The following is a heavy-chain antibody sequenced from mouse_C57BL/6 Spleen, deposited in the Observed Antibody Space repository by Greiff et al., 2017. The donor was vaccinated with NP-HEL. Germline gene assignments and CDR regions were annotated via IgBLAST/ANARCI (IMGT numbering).Heavy chain of an antibody. D-gene: IGHD1-1*01. CDR1: GYTFTSYW. J-gene: IGHJ1*03. Sequence: VQLQQPGAELVMPGASVKLSCKASGYTFTSYWMHWVKQRPGQGLEWIGEIDPSDSYTNYNQKFKGKSTLTVDKSSSTAYMQLSSLTSEDSAVYYFARGRTTVDWYFDVWGTGTTVTVSS. V-gene: IGHV1-69*01. CDR3: ARGRTTVDWYFDV. CDR2: IDPSDSYT.